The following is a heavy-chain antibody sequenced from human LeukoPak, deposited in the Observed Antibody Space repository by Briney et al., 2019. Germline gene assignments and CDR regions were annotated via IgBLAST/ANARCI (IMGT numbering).Heavy chain of an antibody. J-gene: IGHJ4*02. Sequence: QPGGSLRLSCAASGFTFDDYAMHWVRQAPGKGLEWVSGISWNSGSIGYADSVRGRFTISRDNAKNSLYLQMNSLRVEDTALYYCTRVPNDYVWGSYPDHWGQGTLVTVSS. CDR2: ISWNSGSI. D-gene: IGHD3-16*02. CDR3: TRVPNDYVWGSYPDH. CDR1: GFTFDDYA. V-gene: IGHV3-9*01.